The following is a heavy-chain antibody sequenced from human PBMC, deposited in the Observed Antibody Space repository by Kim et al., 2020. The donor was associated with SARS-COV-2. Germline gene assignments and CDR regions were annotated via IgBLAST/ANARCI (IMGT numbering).Heavy chain of an antibody. Sequence: GGSLRLSCAASGFTFSSYAMHWVRQAPGKGLEWVAVMSYDGSNKYYADSVKGRFTISSDNSKTTLYPQMNSQSAEDTAVYYCAGDSVVWFGEEYFDLWGRGTLVTVSS. CDR2: MSYDGSNK. V-gene: IGHV3-30-3*01. CDR1: GFTFSSYA. CDR3: AGDSVVWFGEEYFDL. J-gene: IGHJ2*01. D-gene: IGHD3-10*01.